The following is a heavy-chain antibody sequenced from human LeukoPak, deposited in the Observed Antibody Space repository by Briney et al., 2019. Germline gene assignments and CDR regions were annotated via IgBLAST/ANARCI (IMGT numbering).Heavy chain of an antibody. CDR3: ARDIRGSGNYGWFDP. V-gene: IGHV3-23*01. CDR2: IGDNGGTT. CDR1: GFTFSSYA. D-gene: IGHD3-10*01. J-gene: IGHJ5*02. Sequence: TGGSLRLSCVASGFTFSSYAMSWVRQAPGKGLEWVASIGDNGGTTYYLDSVRGRFTIPRDNSKNTLYLQMNSLRAEDTATYSCARDIRGSGNYGWFDPWGQGTLVTVSS.